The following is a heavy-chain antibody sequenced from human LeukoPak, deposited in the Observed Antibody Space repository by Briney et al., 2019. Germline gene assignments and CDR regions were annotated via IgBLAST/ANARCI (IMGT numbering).Heavy chain of an antibody. D-gene: IGHD2-15*01. CDR2: IYYTGIT. CDR3: ARGFRYCSGGSCYPGVNWFDP. J-gene: IGHJ5*02. V-gene: IGHV4-39*01. Sequence: SETLSLTCTVSGDSISSTTYNWGWIRQPPGKGLEWIGSIYYTGITYYNPSLKSRVTMSIDTSENQFSLNLNSVTAADTAVYYCARGFRYCSGGSCYPGVNWFDPWGQGTLVTVSS. CDR1: GDSISSTTYN.